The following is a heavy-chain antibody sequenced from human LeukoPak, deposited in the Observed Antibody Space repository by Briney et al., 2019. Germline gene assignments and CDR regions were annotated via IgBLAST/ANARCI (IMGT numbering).Heavy chain of an antibody. Sequence: SETLSLTCTVSGGSISSYYWSWIRQPPGKGLEWIGYIYYSGSTNYNPSLKSRVTISVDTSKNQFSLKLSSVTAADTAVYYCARGESVRLDYNWFDPWGQGTLVTVSS. J-gene: IGHJ5*02. V-gene: IGHV4-59*01. D-gene: IGHD3-16*01. CDR2: IYYSGST. CDR3: ARGESVRLDYNWFDP. CDR1: GGSISSYY.